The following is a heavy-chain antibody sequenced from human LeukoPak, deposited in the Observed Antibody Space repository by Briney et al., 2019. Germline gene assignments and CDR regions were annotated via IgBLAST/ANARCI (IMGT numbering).Heavy chain of an antibody. CDR3: ARFSSRGYSYGYSYYFDY. J-gene: IGHJ4*02. CDR2: INHSGST. CDR1: GGSFSGYY. V-gene: IGHV4-34*01. Sequence: SETLSLTCAVYGGSFSGYYWSWIRQPPGKGLEWIGEINHSGSTNYNPSLKSRVTISVDTSKNQFSLKLSSVTAADTAVYYCARFSSRGYSYGYSYYFDYWGQGTLVTVST. D-gene: IGHD5-18*01.